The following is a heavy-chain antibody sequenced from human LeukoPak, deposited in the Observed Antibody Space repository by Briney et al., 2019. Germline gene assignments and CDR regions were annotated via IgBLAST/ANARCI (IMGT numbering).Heavy chain of an antibody. J-gene: IGHJ4*02. D-gene: IGHD6-19*01. CDR2: IEQDGSEK. CDR3: VGGIGWLPDY. CDR1: GLTFSAYW. Sequence: GGSLRLSCAASGLTFSAYWGNWVRQAPGKGLEWVANIEQDGSEKNYVDSVKGRFTISRDNGANSLYLQMNNLRAEDTGVYYCVGGIGWLPDYWGQGTLVTVSS. V-gene: IGHV3-7*01.